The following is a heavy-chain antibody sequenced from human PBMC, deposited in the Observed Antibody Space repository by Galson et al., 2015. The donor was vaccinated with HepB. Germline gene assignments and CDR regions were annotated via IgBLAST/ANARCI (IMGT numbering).Heavy chain of an antibody. CDR1: GGSISSYY. D-gene: IGHD3-10*01. J-gene: IGHJ3*01. CDR3: ARVGYYASGRLDPYAFDF. Sequence: ETLSLTCTVSGGSISSYYWGWIRPPPGKGLEWIGCIYGSESINYNPSLRGRVTISVDTSKNRFSLNLSSVTASDTAVYYCARVGYYASGRLDPYAFDFWGQGTLVTVSS. V-gene: IGHV4-59*01. CDR2: IYGSESI.